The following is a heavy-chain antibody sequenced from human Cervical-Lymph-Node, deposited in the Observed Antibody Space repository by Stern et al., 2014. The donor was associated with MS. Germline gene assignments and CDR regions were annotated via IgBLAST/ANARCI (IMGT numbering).Heavy chain of an antibody. V-gene: IGHV4-61*02. CDR1: GDPITTGSYY. CDR2: IYTSGYT. Sequence: VQLVESGPGLVKPSQTLSLTCTVSGDPITTGSYYWSWIRQPAGKGLEWIGHIYTSGYTNYKPSLGSRATISVATSRTQFSLELNSVTAADTAVYYCARDAADFDWFDTWGQGTLVTVSS. CDR3: ARDAADFDWFDT. J-gene: IGHJ5*02.